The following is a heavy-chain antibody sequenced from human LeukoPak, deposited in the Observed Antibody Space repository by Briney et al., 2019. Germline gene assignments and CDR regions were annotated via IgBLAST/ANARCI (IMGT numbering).Heavy chain of an antibody. CDR3: IRDYGAVGATNAFDI. Sequence: GGSLRLSCAASGFTFDDYAMHWVRQAPGKGLEWVSGISWNSGSIGYADSVKGRFTISRDNAKNSLYLQMNSLRVEDTAVYYCIRDYGAVGATNAFDIWGQGTMVTVSS. J-gene: IGHJ3*02. CDR2: ISWNSGSI. V-gene: IGHV3-9*01. CDR1: GFTFDDYA. D-gene: IGHD1-26*01.